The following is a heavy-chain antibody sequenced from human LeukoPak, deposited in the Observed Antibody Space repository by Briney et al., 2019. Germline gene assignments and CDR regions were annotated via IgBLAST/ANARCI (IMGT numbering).Heavy chain of an antibody. D-gene: IGHD6-19*01. CDR3: ARDRHTYSSGWYPSLNAAFDI. Sequence: GGSLRLSCAASGFTFSSYWMHWVRQAPGKGLVWVSRINSDGSSTSYADSVKGRFTISRDNAKNTLYLQMNSLRAEDTAVYYCARDRHTYSSGWYPSLNAAFDIWGQGTMVTSLQ. V-gene: IGHV3-74*01. CDR2: INSDGSST. CDR1: GFTFSSYW. J-gene: IGHJ3*02.